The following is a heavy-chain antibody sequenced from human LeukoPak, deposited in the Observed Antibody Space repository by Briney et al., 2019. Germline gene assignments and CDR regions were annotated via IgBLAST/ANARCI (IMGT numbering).Heavy chain of an antibody. J-gene: IGHJ4*02. CDR3: ATRSLLGITISHTFDY. CDR1: GYTFTSYY. CDR2: FDPEDGET. V-gene: IGHV1-24*01. D-gene: IGHD3-9*01. Sequence: ASVKVSCKASGYTFTSYYMHWVRQAPGKGLEWMGSFDPEDGETIYAQKFQGRVTMTEDTSTDTAYMELSSLRSEDTAVYYCATRSLLGITISHTFDYWGQGTLVTVSS.